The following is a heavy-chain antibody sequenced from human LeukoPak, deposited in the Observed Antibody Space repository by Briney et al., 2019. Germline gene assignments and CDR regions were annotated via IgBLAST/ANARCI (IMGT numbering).Heavy chain of an antibody. D-gene: IGHD4/OR15-4a*01. J-gene: IGHJ4*02. V-gene: IGHV3-21*04. CDR1: GFTFSRYT. Sequence: GGSLRLSCAASGFTFSRYTMNWVRQAPGKGLEWVSSISSSSSYIYYADSVKGRFTISRDNAQNSLSLQMHRLRAEDTALYYCARGAAGQRGFDYWGQGTLVTVSS. CDR3: ARGAAGQRGFDY. CDR2: ISSSSSYI.